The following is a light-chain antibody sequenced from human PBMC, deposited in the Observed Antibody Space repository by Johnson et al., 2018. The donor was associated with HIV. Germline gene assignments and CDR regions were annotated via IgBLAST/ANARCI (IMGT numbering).Light chain of an antibody. CDR3: GTWDTSLSAFV. CDR2: DNN. Sequence: QSVLTQPPSVSAAPGQKVTISCSGSSSNIGNNYVSRYQQLPGTAPKLLIYDNNKRPSGIPDRFSGFKSGTSATLGITGLQTGDEADYYCGTWDTSLSAFVFGTGTKVTVL. CDR1: SSNIGNNY. V-gene: IGLV1-51*01. J-gene: IGLJ1*01.